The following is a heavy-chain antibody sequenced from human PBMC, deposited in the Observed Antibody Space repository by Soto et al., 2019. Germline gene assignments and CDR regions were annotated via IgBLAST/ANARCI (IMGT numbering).Heavy chain of an antibody. J-gene: IGHJ6*02. CDR3: AWYWGQQWLAYGMDV. CDR2: ISTYNGHT. CDR1: GYTFTNYC. V-gene: IGHV1-18*01. D-gene: IGHD6-19*01. Sequence: QVQLVQSGAEVKKPGASVKVSCKASGYTFTNYCISWVRQAPGQGLEWMGWISTYNGHTTSAQKLQGRVTMTTDTSTNTAYMELRSLRSDDTAVYYCAWYWGQQWLAYGMDVWGQGTTVTVSS.